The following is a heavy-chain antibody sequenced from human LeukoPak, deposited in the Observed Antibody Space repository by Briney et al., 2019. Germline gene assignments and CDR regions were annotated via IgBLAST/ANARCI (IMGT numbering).Heavy chain of an antibody. J-gene: IGHJ3*02. Sequence: SETLSLTCTVSGGSISSYYWSWIRQPPGKGLEWVGYIYYSGSTYYNPSLKSRVTISVDTSKNQFSLKLSSVTAADTAVYYCARDASKVSHNTNAFDIWGQGTMVTVSS. CDR1: GGSISSYY. CDR3: ARDASKVSHNTNAFDI. V-gene: IGHV4-59*12. CDR2: IYYSGST. D-gene: IGHD1-1*01.